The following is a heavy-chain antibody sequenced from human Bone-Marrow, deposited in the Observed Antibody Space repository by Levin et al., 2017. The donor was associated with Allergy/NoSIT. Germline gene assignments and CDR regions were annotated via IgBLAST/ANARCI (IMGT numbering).Heavy chain of an antibody. D-gene: IGHD1-1*01. J-gene: IGHJ4*02. CDR3: ARFWNYFDH. V-gene: IGHV4-31*03. CDR2: VFYNGNT. Sequence: SETLSLTCNVSGASITTAGFYWTWIRQRPGTGLEWIGYVFYNGNTYYNPSLESRLSISLDTSKNPFSLNLRSVSAADTAVYYCARFWNYFDHWGQGTLVTVSS. CDR1: GASITTAGFY.